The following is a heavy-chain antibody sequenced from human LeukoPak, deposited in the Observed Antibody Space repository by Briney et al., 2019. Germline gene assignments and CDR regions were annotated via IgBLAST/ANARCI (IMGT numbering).Heavy chain of an antibody. J-gene: IGHJ4*02. Sequence: GGSRRLSCAASGFTFSSYAMSWVRQAPGKGLEWVSAISGSGGSTNYADSVKGRFTISRDNSKNTLYLQMNSLRVEDTAVFYCAKTGVGYCTGGSCSAADYWGQGTLVTVSS. CDR2: ISGSGGST. D-gene: IGHD2-15*01. CDR3: AKTGVGYCTGGSCSAADY. V-gene: IGHV3-23*01. CDR1: GFTFSSYA.